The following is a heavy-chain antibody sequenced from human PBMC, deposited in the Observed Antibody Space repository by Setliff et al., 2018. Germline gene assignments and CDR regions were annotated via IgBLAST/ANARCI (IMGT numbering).Heavy chain of an antibody. D-gene: IGHD3-10*01. V-gene: IGHV1-18*01. Sequence: ASVKVSCKASGYTFINYGLSWMRQAPGQGLEWMGWISGYNGNTDYAQKFQGRVTMTRNTSISTAYMELTNLRSEDTAVYYCARRQGASGTTLYYWGQGTLVTVSS. CDR3: ARRQGASGTTLYY. CDR1: GYTFINYG. J-gene: IGHJ4*02. CDR2: ISGYNGNT.